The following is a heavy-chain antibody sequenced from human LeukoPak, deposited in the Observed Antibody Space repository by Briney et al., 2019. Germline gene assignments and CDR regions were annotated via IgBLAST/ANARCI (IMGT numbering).Heavy chain of an antibody. CDR2: IWYDGSNK. Sequence: GGSLRLSCAASGFTFSSYGMHWVRQAPGKGLEWVAVIWYDGSNKYYADSVKGRFTISRDNSKNTLYLQMNSLRAEDTAVYYCAASSWYRYYYYYGMDVWGQGTTVTVSS. CDR3: AASSWYRYYYYYGMDV. D-gene: IGHD6-13*01. J-gene: IGHJ6*02. V-gene: IGHV3-33*01. CDR1: GFTFSSYG.